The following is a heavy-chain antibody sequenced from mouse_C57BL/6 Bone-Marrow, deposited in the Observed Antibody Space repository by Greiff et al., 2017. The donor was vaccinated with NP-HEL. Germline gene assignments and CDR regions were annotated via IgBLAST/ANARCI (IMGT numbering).Heavy chain of an antibody. CDR2: INYDGSST. J-gene: IGHJ1*03. D-gene: IGHD1-1*01. V-gene: IGHV5-16*01. CDR1: GFTFSDYY. CDR3: ARETTVVAFYWYFDV. Sequence: EVQLVESEGGLVQPGSSMKLSCTASGFTFSDYYMAWVRQVPEKGLEWVANINYDGSSTYYLDSLKSRFIISRDNAKNILYLQMSSLKSEDTATYYCARETTVVAFYWYFDVWGTGTTVTVSS.